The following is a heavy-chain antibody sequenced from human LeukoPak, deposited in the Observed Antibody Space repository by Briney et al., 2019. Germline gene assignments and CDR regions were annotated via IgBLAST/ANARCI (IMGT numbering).Heavy chain of an antibody. V-gene: IGHV3-48*02. CDR1: GFTFSSYS. J-gene: IGHJ4*02. D-gene: IGHD3-22*01. CDR2: ISSSSSTI. Sequence: EGSLRLSCAASGFTFSSYSMNWVRQAPGKGLEWVSYISSSSSTIYYADSVKGRFTISRDNAKNSLYLQMNSLRDEDTAVYYCARANGGSYYDSSGYYSYFDYWGQGTLVTVSS. CDR3: ARANGGSYYDSSGYYSYFDY.